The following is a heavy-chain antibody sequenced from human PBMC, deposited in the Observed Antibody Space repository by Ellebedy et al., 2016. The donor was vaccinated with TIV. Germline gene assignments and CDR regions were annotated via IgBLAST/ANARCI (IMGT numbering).Heavy chain of an antibody. CDR1: GYTFTSYG. Sequence: ASVKVSXXASGYTFTSYGISWVRQAPGQGLEWMGWISAYNGNTNYAQKLQGRVTMTTDTSTSTAYMELRSLRSDDTAVYYCARGQQYYYYYYMDVWGKGTTVTVSS. CDR3: ARGQQYYYYYYMDV. CDR2: ISAYNGNT. D-gene: IGHD4-11*01. V-gene: IGHV1-18*01. J-gene: IGHJ6*03.